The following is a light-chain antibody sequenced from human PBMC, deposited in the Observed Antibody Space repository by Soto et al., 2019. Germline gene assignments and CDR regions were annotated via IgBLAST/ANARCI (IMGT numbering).Light chain of an antibody. Sequence: DIQMTQSPSSLSASVGDRVTITCRASQSISSYLNWYQQKPGKAPKLLIYAASSLQSGVPSRFSGSGSRTDFTLAISSLQPEDFATYYCQQSYRTPALTFGGGTKVEIK. V-gene: IGKV1-39*01. J-gene: IGKJ4*01. CDR3: QQSYRTPALT. CDR2: AAS. CDR1: QSISSY.